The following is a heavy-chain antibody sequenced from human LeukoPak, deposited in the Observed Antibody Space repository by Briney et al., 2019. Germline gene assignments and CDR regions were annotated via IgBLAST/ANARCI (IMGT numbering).Heavy chain of an antibody. CDR3: AKDIESGSYYRGFDY. Sequence: GGSLRLSCAASGFTFDDYTMHWVRQAPGKGLEWVSLTWDGTDTSYADSVRGRFTISRDNSKNSLYLQMNSLRTEDTAFYYCAKDIESGSYYRGFDYWGQGALVTVSS. CDR2: TWDGTDT. D-gene: IGHD1-26*01. CDR1: GFTFDDYT. V-gene: IGHV3-43*01. J-gene: IGHJ4*02.